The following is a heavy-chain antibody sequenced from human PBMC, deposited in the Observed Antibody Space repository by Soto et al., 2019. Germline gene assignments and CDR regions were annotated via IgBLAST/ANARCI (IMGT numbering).Heavy chain of an antibody. D-gene: IGHD3-9*01. CDR2: ISWNSGSI. J-gene: IGHJ4*02. CDR3: VRDTSSGWHLKAH. CDR1: GFTFVDHG. Sequence: EVDLVESGGGLAQPGRSLRLSCVASGFTFVDHGMRWVRQIPGRGLEWVSGISWNSGSIGYGESVKGRFTIFRDNAKNSLYLEMNSLRQEDTALYYCVRDTSSGWHLKAHWGQGVQVSVSS. V-gene: IGHV3-9*01.